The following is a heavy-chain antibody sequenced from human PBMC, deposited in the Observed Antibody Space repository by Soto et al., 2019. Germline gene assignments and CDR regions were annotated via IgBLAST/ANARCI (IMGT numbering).Heavy chain of an antibody. J-gene: IGHJ5*02. CDR2: IYSGGST. V-gene: IGHV3-53*01. Sequence: GGSLRLSRAASGFPVSSNYMSWVRQAPGKGLEWVSVIYSGGSTHYADSVKGRFTISRDNLINTLYLQLDRLRAEDTAVYYCAKVGGFDPWGQGTLVTVSS. CDR3: AKVGGFDP. D-gene: IGHD4-17*01. CDR1: GFPVSSNY.